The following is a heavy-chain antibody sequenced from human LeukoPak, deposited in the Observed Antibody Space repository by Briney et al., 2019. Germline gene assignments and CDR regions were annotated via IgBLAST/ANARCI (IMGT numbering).Heavy chain of an antibody. J-gene: IGHJ4*02. Sequence: VGSLRLSSAASGFTFSNYNMNWVRQAPGKGLEWVSSISSSSIYIYYAGSVKGRFTISRDNARHSLYLQMNSLRAEDTAMYYCAAHRDNFVAGYFDYWAEGPGLSVSS. D-gene: IGHD6-19*01. V-gene: IGHV3-21*01. CDR3: AAHRDNFVAGYFDY. CDR1: GFTFSNYN. CDR2: ISSSSIYI.